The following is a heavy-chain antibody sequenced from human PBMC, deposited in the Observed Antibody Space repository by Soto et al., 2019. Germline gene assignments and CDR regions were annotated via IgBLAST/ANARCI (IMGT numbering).Heavy chain of an antibody. V-gene: IGHV3-30-3*01. CDR1: GFTFSSYA. CDR2: ISYDGSNK. Sequence: PGGSLRLSCAASGFTFSSYAMHWVRQAPGKGLEWVAVISYDGSNKYYADSVKGRFTISRDNSKNTLYLQMNSLRAEDTAVYYCARGNFNFDYWGQGTLVTVSS. CDR3: ARGNFNFDY. J-gene: IGHJ4*02.